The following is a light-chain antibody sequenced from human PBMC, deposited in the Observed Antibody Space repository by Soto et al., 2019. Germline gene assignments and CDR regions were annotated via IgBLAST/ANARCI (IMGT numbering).Light chain of an antibody. CDR1: SFNIGSNP. Sequence: QSVLTQPPSASGTPGQRVAISCSGSSFNIGSNPVNWYQQLPGTAPKLLIQNNNERPSGVPDRFSGSKSGTSASLAISGLQSEDEGDYYCATWDDNVDGPVFGGGTKLTVL. CDR3: ATWDDNVDGPV. V-gene: IGLV1-44*01. CDR2: NNN. J-gene: IGLJ2*01.